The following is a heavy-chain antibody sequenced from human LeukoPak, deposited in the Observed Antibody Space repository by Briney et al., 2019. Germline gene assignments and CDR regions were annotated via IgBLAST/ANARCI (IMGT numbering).Heavy chain of an antibody. D-gene: IGHD6-19*01. CDR1: GYTFTSYG. J-gene: IGHJ5*02. CDR3: ARNPPQWLEAGGWFDP. V-gene: IGHV1-18*01. Sequence: ASVKVSCKASGYTFTSYGISWVRQAPGQGLEWMGRISAYNGNTNYAQKLQGRVTMTTDTSTSTAYMELRSLRSDDTAVYYCARNPPQWLEAGGWFDPWGQGTLVTVSS. CDR2: ISAYNGNT.